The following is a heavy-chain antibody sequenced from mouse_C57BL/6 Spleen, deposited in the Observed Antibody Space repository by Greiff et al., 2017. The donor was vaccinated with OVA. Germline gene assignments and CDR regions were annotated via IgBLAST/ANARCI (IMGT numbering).Heavy chain of an antibody. CDR3: ARGGRDAMDY. Sequence: VQLQQPGAELVKPGASVKLSCKASGYTFTSYWMQWVKQRPGQGLEWIGEIDPADSYTNYTPKFKGKATLTVDTSSSTAYMQLRSLTSEDSAVYVCARGGRDAMDYWGQGTSVTVSS. CDR2: IDPADSYT. CDR1: GYTFTSYW. V-gene: IGHV1-50*01. J-gene: IGHJ4*01. D-gene: IGHD3-3*01.